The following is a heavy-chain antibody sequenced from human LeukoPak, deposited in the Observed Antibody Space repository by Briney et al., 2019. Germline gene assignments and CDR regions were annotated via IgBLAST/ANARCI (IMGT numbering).Heavy chain of an antibody. CDR2: INHSGST. V-gene: IGHV4-34*01. CDR1: GGSFSGYY. J-gene: IGHJ6*02. D-gene: IGHD2-15*01. CDR3: ARKNCSGGSCDAHYYYYYGMDV. Sequence: SETLSLTCAVYGGSFSGYYWSWIRQPPGKGLEWIGEINHSGSTNYNPSLKSRVTISVDTSKNQFSLKLSSVTAADTAVYYCARKNCSGGSCDAHYYYYYGMDVWGQGTTVTVSS.